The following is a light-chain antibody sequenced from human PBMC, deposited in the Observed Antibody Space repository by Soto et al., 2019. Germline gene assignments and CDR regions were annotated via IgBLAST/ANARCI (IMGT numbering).Light chain of an antibody. J-gene: IGKJ5*01. CDR1: QSVTSN. V-gene: IGKV3-20*01. CDR2: GAS. CDR3: QQYGSSPRIT. Sequence: EIVMTQSPATLSVSPGERATLSCRASQSVTSNLAWYQHKPGQAPRLLIHGASSRVTGIPDRFSGSGSGTDFTLTISRLEPEDFAVYYCQQYGSSPRITFGQGTRLEIK.